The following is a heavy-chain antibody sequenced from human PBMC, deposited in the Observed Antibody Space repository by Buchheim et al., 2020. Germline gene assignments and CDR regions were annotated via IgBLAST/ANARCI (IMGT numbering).Heavy chain of an antibody. D-gene: IGHD2-8*01. CDR2: IDRSGGSP. CDR1: GFTFRNNA. V-gene: IGHV3-48*02. J-gene: IGHJ4*02. CDR3: ARDLMGYLLDY. Sequence: EVQLVESGGGLVQPGMSLRLSCEGSGFTFRNNAMHWVRQAPGKGLEWIAHIDRSGGSPFYAASVKGRFTISRDNAKNSLYLQMYSLRDEDTAVYYCARDLMGYLLDYCGQGTL.